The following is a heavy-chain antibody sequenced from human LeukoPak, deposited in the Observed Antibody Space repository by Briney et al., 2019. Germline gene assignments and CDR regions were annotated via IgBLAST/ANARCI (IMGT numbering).Heavy chain of an antibody. J-gene: IGHJ4*02. CDR1: GFTFSTYA. D-gene: IGHD2-2*01. V-gene: IGHV3-33*01. Sequence: GGSLRPSCDPFGFTFSTYAIRWVRQAPGKGLEWVAVIRFDGNNKYYGDSVKGRFTISRDNSKNTLYLQVDSLRAEDTAMYYCARYQRKGADAYYWGQGTLVTVSS. CDR3: ARYQRKGADAYY. CDR2: IRFDGNNK.